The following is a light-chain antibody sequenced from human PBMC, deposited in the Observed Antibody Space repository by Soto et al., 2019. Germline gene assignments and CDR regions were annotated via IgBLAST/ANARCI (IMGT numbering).Light chain of an antibody. J-gene: IGKJ1*01. CDR1: QTISSW. CDR2: KAS. Sequence: DIQMTQSPSTLSSSVGDRVTITCRASQTISSWLAWYQQKPGKAPKLLIYKASTLKGGVPSRFSGSGSGTEFTLTISSLQPDDFATYYCQHCNSYSEAFGQGTKVDIK. V-gene: IGKV1-5*03. CDR3: QHCNSYSEA.